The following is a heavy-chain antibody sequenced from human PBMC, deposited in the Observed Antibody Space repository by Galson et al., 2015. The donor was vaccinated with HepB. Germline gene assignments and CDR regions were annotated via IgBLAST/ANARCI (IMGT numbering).Heavy chain of an antibody. Sequence: SLRVSCAASGFTFSDYYMSWIRQAPGKGLEWVSYISSSGSTIYYADSVKGRFTISRDNAKNSLYLQMNSLRAEDTAVYYCARVGVPSNYYDSSEPPYYGMDVWGQGTTVTVSS. CDR3: ARVGVPSNYYDSSEPPYYGMDV. CDR2: ISSSGSTI. V-gene: IGHV3-11*01. D-gene: IGHD3-22*01. CDR1: GFTFSDYY. J-gene: IGHJ6*02.